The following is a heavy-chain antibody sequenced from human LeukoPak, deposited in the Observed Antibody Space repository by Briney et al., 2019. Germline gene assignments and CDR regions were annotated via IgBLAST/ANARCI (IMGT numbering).Heavy chain of an antibody. V-gene: IGHV4-59*01. Sequence: PSETLSLACAVYGGSFSGYYWSWIRQPPGKGLEWIGYIYYSGSTNYNPSLKSRVTISVDTSKNQFSLKLSSVTAADTAVYYCARAPTYYYGSGSYYKPSYYFDYWGQGTLVTVSS. CDR1: GGSFSGYY. D-gene: IGHD3-10*01. CDR2: IYYSGST. J-gene: IGHJ4*02. CDR3: ARAPTYYYGSGSYYKPSYYFDY.